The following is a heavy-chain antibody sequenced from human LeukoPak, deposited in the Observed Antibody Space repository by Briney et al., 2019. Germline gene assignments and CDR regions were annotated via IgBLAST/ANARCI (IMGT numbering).Heavy chain of an antibody. D-gene: IGHD3-3*01. J-gene: IGHJ4*02. CDR1: GFTFSRHN. CDR2: ISGTIGSI. V-gene: IGHV3-48*01. Sequence: GGSLRLSCAASGFTFSRHNMMWVRQAPGKGLEWVAYISGTIGSIYYADSVKGRFTISRDNAKNSLYLQLNSLTAADSAVYYCVRDFRFLEDYWGQGTLVTVSS. CDR3: VRDFRFLEDY.